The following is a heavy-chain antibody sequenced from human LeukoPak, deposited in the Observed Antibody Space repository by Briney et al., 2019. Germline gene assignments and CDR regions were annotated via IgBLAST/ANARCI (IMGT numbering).Heavy chain of an antibody. J-gene: IGHJ3*02. CDR1: GGSIGSYY. Sequence: SETLSLTCTVSGGSIGSYYWSWIRQPPGKGLEWIGYFYYAGSTNYNPSLKSRVTISADTSKTQFSLKLNSVTAADTAVYYCARADFWGAFDIWGQGTMVTVSS. V-gene: IGHV4-59*01. CDR2: FYYAGST. CDR3: ARADFWGAFDI. D-gene: IGHD3-3*01.